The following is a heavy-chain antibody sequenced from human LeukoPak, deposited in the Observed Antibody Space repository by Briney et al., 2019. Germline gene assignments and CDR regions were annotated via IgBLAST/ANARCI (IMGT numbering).Heavy chain of an antibody. CDR3: ARLYTYSDY. Sequence: SETLSLTCTVSGGSISTNYYWSWIRQPPGQGLGWIGSFYYSGSAYYNPSLKSRVTMSVDTSKNQFSLKLSSVTAADTAVYYCARLYTYSDYWGQGTLVTVSS. CDR2: FYYSGSA. V-gene: IGHV4-39*01. J-gene: IGHJ4*02. CDR1: GGSISTNYY. D-gene: IGHD1-26*01.